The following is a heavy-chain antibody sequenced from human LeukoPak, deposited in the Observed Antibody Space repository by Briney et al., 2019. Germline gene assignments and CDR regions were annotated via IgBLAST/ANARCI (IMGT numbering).Heavy chain of an antibody. CDR1: GFTFSSYG. CDR2: IWYDGSNK. CDR3: ARDFEQQLVQPSLLFDT. V-gene: IGHV3-33*01. D-gene: IGHD6-13*01. Sequence: PGRSLRLSCAASGFTFSSYGMHWVRQAPGKGLEWVAVIWYDGSNKYYADSVKGRFTISRDNSKNTLYLQMNSLRAEDTVVYYCARDFEQQLVQPSLLFDTWGQGTMVTVSS. J-gene: IGHJ3*02.